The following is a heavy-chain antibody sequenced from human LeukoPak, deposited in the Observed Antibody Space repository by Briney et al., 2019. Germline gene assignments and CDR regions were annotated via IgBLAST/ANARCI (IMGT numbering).Heavy chain of an antibody. CDR2: IIPIFGTA. D-gene: IGHD6-19*01. V-gene: IGHV1-69*13. J-gene: IGHJ4*02. Sequence: ASVKVSCKASGGTFSSYAISWVRQAPGQGLEWMGGIIPIFGTANYAQKFQGRVTITADESTSTAYMELSSLRSEDTAVYYCARQGTYSSAIGMGYWGQGTLVTVSS. CDR3: ARQGTYSSAIGMGY. CDR1: GGTFSSYA.